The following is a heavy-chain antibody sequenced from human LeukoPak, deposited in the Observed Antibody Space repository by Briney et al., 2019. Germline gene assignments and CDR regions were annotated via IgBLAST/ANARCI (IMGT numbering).Heavy chain of an antibody. CDR2: IIPILGIA. D-gene: IGHD2-15*01. CDR3: ARDRVVAATPHFYYYGMDV. J-gene: IGHJ6*02. CDR1: GYTFTSYG. Sequence: ASVKVSCKASGYTFTSYGISWVRQAPGQGLEWMGRIIPILGIANYAQKFQGRVTITADKSTSTAYMELSSLRSEDTAVYYCARDRVVAATPHFYYYGMDVWGQGTTVTVSS. V-gene: IGHV1-69*04.